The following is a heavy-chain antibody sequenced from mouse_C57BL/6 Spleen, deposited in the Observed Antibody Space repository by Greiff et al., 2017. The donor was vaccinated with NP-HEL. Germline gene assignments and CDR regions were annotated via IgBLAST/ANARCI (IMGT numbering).Heavy chain of an antibody. D-gene: IGHD1-1*01. V-gene: IGHV3-6*01. CDR1: GYSITSGYY. Sequence: EVKLQESGPGLVKPSQSLSLTCSVTGYSITSGYYWHWIRQFPGNKLEWMGYISYDGSNKYNPSLKNRISITRDTSKNQFFRKLNSVTTEDTATYYCAREGPHYYGSRDAMDYWGQGTSVTVSS. J-gene: IGHJ4*01. CDR3: AREGPHYYGSRDAMDY. CDR2: ISYDGSN.